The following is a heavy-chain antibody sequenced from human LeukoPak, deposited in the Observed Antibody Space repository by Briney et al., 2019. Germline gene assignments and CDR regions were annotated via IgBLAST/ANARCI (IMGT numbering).Heavy chain of an antibody. CDR2: INQYGSEK. V-gene: IGHV3-7*01. Sequence: GGSLRLSCAASGFTFSSYWMTWVRQAPGKGLEWVANINQYGSEKYYVDSVKGRFTISRDNAKNSLYLQMNSLRAEDTAVYYCASFGKVEYNWFDPWGQGTLVTVSS. J-gene: IGHJ5*02. D-gene: IGHD3-3*01. CDR3: ASFGKVEYNWFDP. CDR1: GFTFSSYW.